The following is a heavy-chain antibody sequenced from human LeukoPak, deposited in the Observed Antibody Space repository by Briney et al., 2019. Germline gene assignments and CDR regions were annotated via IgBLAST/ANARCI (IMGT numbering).Heavy chain of an antibody. J-gene: IGHJ6*03. CDR3: ARASSTTRYYYYYYYMDV. CDR2: MNPNSGNT. V-gene: IGHV1-8*01. Sequence: ASVKVSCKASGYTFTSYDINWVRQATGQGLEWMGWMNPNSGNTGYAQKFQGRVTMTRNTSISTAYMELSSLRSEDTAVYYCARASSTTRYYYYYYYMDVWGKGTTVTVSS. D-gene: IGHD2-2*01. CDR1: GYTFTSYD.